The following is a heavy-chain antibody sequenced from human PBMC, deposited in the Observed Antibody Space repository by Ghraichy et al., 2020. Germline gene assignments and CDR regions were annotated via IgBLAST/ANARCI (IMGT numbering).Heavy chain of an antibody. Sequence: SGPTLVKPTQTLTLTCTFSGFSLSTSGVGVGWIRQPQVKALEWLALIYWDDDKRYSPSLKRKLTITKDTSKNQVVLTMTHMDPVDTATYYCAQSYYYDSSNPFDYWGQGTLVTVSS. CDR2: IYWDDDK. CDR1: GFSLSTSGVG. V-gene: IGHV2-5*02. J-gene: IGHJ4*02. CDR3: AQSYYYDSSNPFDY. D-gene: IGHD3-22*01.